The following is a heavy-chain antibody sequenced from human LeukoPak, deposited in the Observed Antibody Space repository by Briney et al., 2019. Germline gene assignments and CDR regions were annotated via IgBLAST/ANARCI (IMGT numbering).Heavy chain of an antibody. V-gene: IGHV1-18*01. CDR3: ARGGSSYYDLWSGYYARNYYMDV. Sequence: ASVKVSCKASGYTFTSYGISWVRQAPGQGLERMGWISAYNGNTNYAQKLQGRVTMTTDTSTSTAYMELRSLRSDDTAVYYCARGGSSYYDLWSGYYARNYYMDVWGKGTTVTVSS. CDR2: ISAYNGNT. CDR1: GYTFTSYG. D-gene: IGHD3-3*01. J-gene: IGHJ6*03.